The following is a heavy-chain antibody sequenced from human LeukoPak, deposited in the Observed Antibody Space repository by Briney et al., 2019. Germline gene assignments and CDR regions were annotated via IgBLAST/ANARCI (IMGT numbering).Heavy chain of an antibody. J-gene: IGHJ6*03. V-gene: IGHV1-2*02. Sequence: ASVKVSCKASGYTFTGYYMHWVRQAPGQGREWMGWINPNSGGTNYAQKFQGRVTITADKSTSTAYMELSSLRSEDTAVYYCARSLFRFLEWSYRSYYYYYMDVWGKGTTVTVSS. CDR3: ARSLFRFLEWSYRSYYYYYMDV. D-gene: IGHD3-3*01. CDR1: GYTFTGYY. CDR2: INPNSGGT.